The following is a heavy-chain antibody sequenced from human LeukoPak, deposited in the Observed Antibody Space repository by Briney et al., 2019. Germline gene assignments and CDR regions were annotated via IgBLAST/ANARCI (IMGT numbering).Heavy chain of an antibody. CDR2: IYPGDSDT. J-gene: IGHJ4*02. CDR1: GYSFSSYW. Sequence: GESLKISCKGSGYSFSSYWIGWVRQMPGKGLEWIGIIYPGDSDTRYSPSFQGQVTISADRSVSTAYLQWSSLKASDTAMYSCARQRYCSTTSCSFYFDYWGQGTLVTVSS. D-gene: IGHD2-2*01. V-gene: IGHV5-51*01. CDR3: ARQRYCSTTSCSFYFDY.